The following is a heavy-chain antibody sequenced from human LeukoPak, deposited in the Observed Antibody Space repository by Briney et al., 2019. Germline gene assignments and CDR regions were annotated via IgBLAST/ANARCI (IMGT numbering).Heavy chain of an antibody. Sequence: ASVKVSCKASRYTFTSYAISWVRQAPGQGLERMGWISAYIGETNSAQKLQGRVTFTTDTSTSTAYTELRSLRSDDTAVYYCARTPMIVVVIGYFDYWGQGTLVTVSS. CDR3: ARTPMIVVVIGYFDY. CDR1: RYTFTSYA. V-gene: IGHV1-18*01. J-gene: IGHJ4*02. CDR2: ISAYIGET. D-gene: IGHD3-22*01.